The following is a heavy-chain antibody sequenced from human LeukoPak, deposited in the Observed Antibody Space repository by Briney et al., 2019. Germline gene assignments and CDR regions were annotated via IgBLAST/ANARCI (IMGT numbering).Heavy chain of an antibody. V-gene: IGHV3-9*01. J-gene: IGHJ4*02. Sequence: GRSLRLSCAASGFTFDDYAMHWVRQAPGKGLEWVSGISWNSGSIGYAASVKGRFTISRDNAKHSLYLQMSSLRAEDTALYYCAKAPAGYATHRGDNFDYWGQGTLVTVSS. CDR2: ISWNSGSI. CDR3: AKAPAGYATHRGDNFDY. CDR1: GFTFDDYA. D-gene: IGHD5-12*01.